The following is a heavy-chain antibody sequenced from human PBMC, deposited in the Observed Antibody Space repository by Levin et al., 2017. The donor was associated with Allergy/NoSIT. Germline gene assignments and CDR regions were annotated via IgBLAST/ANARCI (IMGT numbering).Heavy chain of an antibody. D-gene: IGHD3-10*01. CDR2: IYYSGST. Sequence: SQTLSLTCTVSGGSINSNSYYWGWIRQPPGRGLEWIGTIYYSGSTYYNPSLKSRVTISVDTSKNQFSLKLSSVTAADTAVYYCARVLRVGGYYGSGSPNWFDPWGQGTLVTVSS. V-gene: IGHV4-39*07. CDR1: GGSINSNSYY. CDR3: ARVLRVGGYYGSGSPNWFDP. J-gene: IGHJ5*02.